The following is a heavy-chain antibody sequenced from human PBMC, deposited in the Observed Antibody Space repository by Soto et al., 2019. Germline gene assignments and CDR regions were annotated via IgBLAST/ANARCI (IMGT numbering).Heavy chain of an antibody. D-gene: IGHD5-18*01. CDR2: IIPMFGTA. J-gene: IGHJ4*02. V-gene: IGHV1-69*12. CDR3: ASGIQLWLRRINTGYSG. CDR1: GGTFSTYA. Sequence: QVQLVQSGADVKKPESSVKVSCKAPGGTFSTYAISWVRQAPGQGLAWMGGIIPMFGTANYAQRFQDRVTITADEATNTVYMELSSLRSEDTAVYFCASGIQLWLRRINTGYSGWGQGTLVTVSS.